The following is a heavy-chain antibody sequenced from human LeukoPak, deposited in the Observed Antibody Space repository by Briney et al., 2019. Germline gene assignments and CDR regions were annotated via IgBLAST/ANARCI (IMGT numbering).Heavy chain of an antibody. CDR3: VKDRTYVMGDAFHI. V-gene: IGHV3-9*01. D-gene: IGHD3-16*01. Sequence: PGRSLRLSCAASGFTFDDYAMHWVRQAPGKGLEWVSAISWNSGNIGYADSVKGRFTISRDNAKNSLYPQMNSLRAEDTALYYCVKDRTYVMGDAFHIWGQGTMVTVSS. J-gene: IGHJ3*02. CDR2: ISWNSGNI. CDR1: GFTFDDYA.